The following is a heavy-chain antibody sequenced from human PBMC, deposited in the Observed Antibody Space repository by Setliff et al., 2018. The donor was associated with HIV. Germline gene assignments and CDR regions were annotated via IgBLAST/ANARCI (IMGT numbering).Heavy chain of an antibody. CDR2: IAYSGTTMYT. V-gene: IGHV4-39*07. CDR1: GGSFIGSSFQ. CDR3: ARGPPFVY. Sequence: PSETLSLTCTVSGGSFIGSSFQSTWIRQTPGKGLEWIADIAYSGTTMYTNYNPSLESRVIISEDTSRDQFFLKLTSVTADDTGIYYCARGPPFVYWGQGLLVTVSS. J-gene: IGHJ4*02.